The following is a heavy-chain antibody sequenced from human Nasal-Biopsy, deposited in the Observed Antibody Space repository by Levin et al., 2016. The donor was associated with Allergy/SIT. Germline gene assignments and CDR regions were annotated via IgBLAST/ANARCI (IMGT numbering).Heavy chain of an antibody. D-gene: IGHD1-26*01. CDR1: GLTFSSYN. J-gene: IGHJ4*02. CDR2: ISSSSSYI. Sequence: ETLSLTCAASGLTFSSYNMNWVRQAPGKGLEWVSSISSSSSYIYSADSVKGRFTISRDNAKNSLYLQMNRLRVEDTAVYYCARGGSGSYYFDYWGLGTLVTVST. V-gene: IGHV3-21*01. CDR3: ARGGSGSYYFDY.